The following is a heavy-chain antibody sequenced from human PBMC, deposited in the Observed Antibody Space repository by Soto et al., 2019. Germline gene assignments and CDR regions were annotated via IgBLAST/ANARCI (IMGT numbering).Heavy chain of an antibody. CDR3: AVAQWELDH. CDR1: GFTFSDYY. D-gene: IGHD1-26*01. CDR2: ISTTGSFT. V-gene: IGHV3-11*06. J-gene: IGHJ5*02. Sequence: GGSLRPPCAASGFTFSDYYMSWIRQAPGKGLEWVSFISTTGSFTNYADSLKGRFTISRDNAKNSLYLQINSLRGDDTAVYYCAVAQWELDHWGQGTLVTVSS.